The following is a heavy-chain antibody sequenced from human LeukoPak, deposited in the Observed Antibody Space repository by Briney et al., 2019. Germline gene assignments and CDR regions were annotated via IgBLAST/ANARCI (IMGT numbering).Heavy chain of an antibody. D-gene: IGHD1/OR15-1a*01. CDR2: ISGNGGST. V-gene: IGHV3-23*01. J-gene: IGHJ6*02. Sequence: PGGSLRLSCAASGFTFSTYVMSWVRQAPGKGLEWVSAISGNGGSTNYAEFVTGRFTISRDNSKKTLYLQMTSLRAEDTALYFCANYQQRPPAMDFWGQGTTVTVSS. CDR3: ANYQQRPPAMDF. CDR1: GFTFSTYV.